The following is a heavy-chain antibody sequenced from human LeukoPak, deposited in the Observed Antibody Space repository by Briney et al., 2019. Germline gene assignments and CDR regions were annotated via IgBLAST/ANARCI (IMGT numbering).Heavy chain of an antibody. CDR2: IKEDGSEK. Sequence: PGGSLRLSCAASGFTFSSYGMHWVRQAPGKGLEWVANIKEDGSEKYYVDSVKGRFTISRDNAKNSLYLQMNSLRAEDTAVYYCARDLMGIAYRGAFYYWGQGTLVTVSS. CDR1: GFTFSSYG. CDR3: ARDLMGIAYRGAFYY. D-gene: IGHD6-13*01. J-gene: IGHJ4*02. V-gene: IGHV3-7*03.